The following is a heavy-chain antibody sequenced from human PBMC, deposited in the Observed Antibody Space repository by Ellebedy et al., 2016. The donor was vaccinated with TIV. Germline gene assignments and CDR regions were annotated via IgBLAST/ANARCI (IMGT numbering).Heavy chain of an antibody. V-gene: IGHV1-46*01. D-gene: IGHD5-24*01. J-gene: IGHJ4*02. CDR1: GYTFTSYY. Sequence: AASVKVSCKASGYTFTSYYMHWVRQAPGQGLEWMGIINPSGGSTSYAQKFQGRVTMTRDTSTSTVYMELSSLRSEDTAVYYCARDHGDQMATITGYFDYWGQGTLVTVSS. CDR2: INPSGGST. CDR3: ARDHGDQMATITGYFDY.